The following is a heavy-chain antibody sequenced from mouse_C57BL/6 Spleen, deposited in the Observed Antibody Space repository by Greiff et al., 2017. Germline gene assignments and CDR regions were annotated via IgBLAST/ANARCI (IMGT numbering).Heavy chain of an antibody. D-gene: IGHD4-1*01. CDR2: IDPSVSYT. CDR1: GYTFTSYW. V-gene: IGHV1-69*01. Sequence: QVQLQQPGAELVMPGASVKLSCKASGYTFTSYWMHWVKQRPGQGLEWIGEIDPSVSYTNYNQQIKGKSTLTVDKSSRTGDIQLSSLASEDSAVDYCARSWDTGLYYYALDDWGQGTSVTVSS. J-gene: IGHJ4*01. CDR3: ARSWDTGLYYYALDD.